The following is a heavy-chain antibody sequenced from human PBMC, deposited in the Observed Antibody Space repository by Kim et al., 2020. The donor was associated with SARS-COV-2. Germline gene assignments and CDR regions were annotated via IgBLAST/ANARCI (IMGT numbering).Heavy chain of an antibody. J-gene: IGHJ5*02. CDR2: ISAYNGNT. CDR3: ARVRTPGGTAKKYSSSSWFDP. CDR1: GYTFTSYG. D-gene: IGHD6-6*01. V-gene: IGHV1-18*01. Sequence: ASVKVSCKASGYTFTSYGISWVRQAPGQGLEWMGWISAYNGNTNYAQKLQGRVTMTTDTSTSTAYMELRSLRSDDTAVYYCARVRTPGGTAKKYSSSSWFDPWGQGTLVTVSS.